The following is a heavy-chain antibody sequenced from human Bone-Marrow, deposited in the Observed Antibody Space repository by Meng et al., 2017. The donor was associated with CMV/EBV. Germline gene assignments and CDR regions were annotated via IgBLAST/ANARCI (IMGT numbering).Heavy chain of an antibody. Sequence: GGSLRLSCAASGFTFSSYGMHWVRQAPGKGLEWVAFIHYDGSDEYYADSVRGRFTISRDNSKSTLYLQMSSLRAEDTAVYYCAKDPLEYTSASRGGWFDPWGRGTLVTVSS. D-gene: IGHD6-25*01. J-gene: IGHJ5*02. CDR1: GFTFSSYG. CDR2: IHYDGSDE. V-gene: IGHV3-30*02. CDR3: AKDPLEYTSASRGGWFDP.